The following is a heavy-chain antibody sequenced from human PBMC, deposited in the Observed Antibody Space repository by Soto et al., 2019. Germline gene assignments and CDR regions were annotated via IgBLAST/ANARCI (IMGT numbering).Heavy chain of an antibody. V-gene: IGHV4-61*08. CDR2: IYYSGST. CDR3: ARVYYDFWSGYYTYYYGMDV. Sequence: SETLSLTCTVSGGSISSGDYYWSWIRQPPGKGLEWIGYIYYSGSTNYNPSLKSRVTISVDTSKNQFSLKLSSVTAADTAVYYCARVYYDFWSGYYTYYYGMDVWGQGTTVTVSS. D-gene: IGHD3-3*01. CDR1: GGSISSGDYY. J-gene: IGHJ6*02.